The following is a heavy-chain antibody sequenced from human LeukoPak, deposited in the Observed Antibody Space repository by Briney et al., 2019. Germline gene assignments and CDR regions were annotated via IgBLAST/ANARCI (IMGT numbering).Heavy chain of an antibody. J-gene: IGHJ4*02. CDR2: IKHSGSN. CDR3: TRGRAAMVPL. V-gene: IGHV4-34*01. CDR1: GGSFSGYY. Sequence: PSETLSLTCAVYGGSFSGYYWSWIRRPPGRGLEWIGEIKHSGSNNYNPSLKSRVTISVDTSKNQFSLDLSAVTAADTAVYYCTRGRAAMVPLGGQGTLVTVSS. D-gene: IGHD5-18*01.